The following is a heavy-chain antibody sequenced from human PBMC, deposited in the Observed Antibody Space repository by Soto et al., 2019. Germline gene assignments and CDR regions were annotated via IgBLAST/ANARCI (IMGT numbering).Heavy chain of an antibody. V-gene: IGHV4-34*01. D-gene: IGHD3-9*01. J-gene: IGHJ6*03. CDR1: GGSFSGYY. Sequence: SETLSLTCAVYGGSFSGYYWSWIRQPPGKGLEWIGEINHSGSTNYNPSPKSRVTISVDTSKNQFSLKLSSVTAADTAVYYCARLFRYFDWLVNLYYYYYMDVWGKGTTVTVSS. CDR3: ARLFRYFDWLVNLYYYYYMDV. CDR2: INHSGST.